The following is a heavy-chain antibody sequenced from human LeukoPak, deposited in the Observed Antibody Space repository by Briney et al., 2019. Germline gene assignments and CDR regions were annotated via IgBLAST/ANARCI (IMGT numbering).Heavy chain of an antibody. J-gene: IGHJ4*02. V-gene: IGHV4-34*01. CDR2: INHSGST. Sequence: SETLSLTCAVYGGSFSGYYWSWIRQPPRKGLEWIGEINHSGSTNYNPSLKSRVTISVDTSKNQFSLKLSSVTAADTAVYYCARGGPLSHNFDYWGQGTLVTVSS. CDR3: ARGGPLSHNFDY. CDR1: GGSFSGYY.